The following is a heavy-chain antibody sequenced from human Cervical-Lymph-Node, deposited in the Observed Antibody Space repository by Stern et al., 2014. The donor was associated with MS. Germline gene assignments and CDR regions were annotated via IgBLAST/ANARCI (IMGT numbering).Heavy chain of an antibody. J-gene: IGHJ4*02. V-gene: IGHV3-20*01. Sequence: EVHLVESGGGVVRPGGSLRLSCAASGFNFDDHAMTWVRQAPGKGLEWVSRISGNGVSAVLADSMNSRFTISRDYPENSLYLQMDSLRAEETPVYQCARVRRSDYGASYFDFGGQESLVTASS. CDR1: GFNFDDHA. D-gene: IGHD4-17*01. CDR3: ARVRRSDYGASYFDF. CDR2: ISGNGVSA.